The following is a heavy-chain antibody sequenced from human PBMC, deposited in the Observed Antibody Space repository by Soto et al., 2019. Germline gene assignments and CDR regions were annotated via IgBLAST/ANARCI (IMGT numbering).Heavy chain of an antibody. CDR1: GGSISSGGYS. CDR2: IYHSGST. D-gene: IGHD4-17*01. Sequence: SETLSLTCAVSGGSISSGGYSWSWIRQPPGKGLEWIGYIYHSGSTYYNPSLKSRVTISVDRSKNQFSLKLSSVTAADTAVYYCARSVGNDYGADNWFDPWGQGTLVTVSS. CDR3: ARSVGNDYGADNWFDP. J-gene: IGHJ5*02. V-gene: IGHV4-30-2*01.